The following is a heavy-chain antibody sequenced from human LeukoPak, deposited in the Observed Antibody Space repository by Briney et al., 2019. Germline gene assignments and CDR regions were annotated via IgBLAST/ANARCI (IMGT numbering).Heavy chain of an antibody. Sequence: GGSLRLSCAASGFTFSSYAMSWVRQAPGKGLECISGFSGSGGSTYYADSVKGRFTISRDNSKNTLYLQMNSLRAEDTAVYYCAKEKRVGVTPPYFDYWGQGTLVTVSS. V-gene: IGHV3-23*01. D-gene: IGHD1-26*01. CDR3: AKEKRVGVTPPYFDY. CDR2: FSGSGGST. J-gene: IGHJ4*02. CDR1: GFTFSSYA.